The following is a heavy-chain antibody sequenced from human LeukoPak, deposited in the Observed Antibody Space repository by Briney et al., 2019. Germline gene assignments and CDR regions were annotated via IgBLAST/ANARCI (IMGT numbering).Heavy chain of an antibody. V-gene: IGHV1-69*01. CDR2: IIPIFGTA. CDR3: ARGEQFLEWLFGY. D-gene: IGHD3-3*01. Sequence: PGGSLRLSCAASGFTFSSYAISWVRQAPGQGLEWMGGIIPIFGTANYAQKFQGRVTITADESTSTAYMELSSLRSEDTAVYYCARGEQFLEWLFGYWGQGTLVTVSS. CDR1: GFTFSSYA. J-gene: IGHJ4*02.